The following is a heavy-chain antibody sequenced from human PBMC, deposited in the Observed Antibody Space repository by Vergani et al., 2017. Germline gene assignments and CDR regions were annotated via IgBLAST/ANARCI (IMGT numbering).Heavy chain of an antibody. CDR2: ISGSGGNT. D-gene: IGHD2-21*01. V-gene: IGHV3-23*01. CDR1: GFIFSSYA. J-gene: IGHJ6*02. Sequence: EVQLLASGGNLIQPGGSLRLSCGASGFIFSSYAMTWVRLAPGKGLQWVSAISGSGGNTFYTDSVKGRFTISRDNSKDTLYLQMNSLRVEDTAIYYCAKARDPNCKGGNCYSYYYGLDLWGQGTTVTVSS. CDR3: AKARDPNCKGGNCYSYYYGLDL.